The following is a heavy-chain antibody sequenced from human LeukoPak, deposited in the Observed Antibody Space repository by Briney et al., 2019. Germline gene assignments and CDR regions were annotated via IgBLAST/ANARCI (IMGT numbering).Heavy chain of an antibody. V-gene: IGHV3-48*04. J-gene: IGHJ4*02. CDR1: GFTFSSYT. Sequence: PGGSLRLSCAASGFTFSSYTMNWVRQAPGKGLEWVSYIGSSSSTIYYADSVKGRFTISRDNAKNPLYLQMNSLRAEDTAVYYCARVGQVLRYFDWFKANAMDYWGQGTLVTVSS. D-gene: IGHD3-9*01. CDR2: IGSSSSTI. CDR3: ARVGQVLRYFDWFKANAMDY.